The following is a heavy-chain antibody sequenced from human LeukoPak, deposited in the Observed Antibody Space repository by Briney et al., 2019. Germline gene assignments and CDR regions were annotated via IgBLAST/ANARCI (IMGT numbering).Heavy chain of an antibody. CDR2: ICSNGGNT. J-gene: IGHJ4*02. V-gene: IGHV3-23*01. D-gene: IGHD2-2*01. CDR3: AKVISSSCGIGGY. Sequence: GGSLRLSCTPPGFTFGNYWRTWVGQAPGKGLGWVSAICSNGGNTYYADSVRGRFTISRDTSKNTLYLQMNSLRVEDTAVYYCAKVISSSCGIGGYWGQGTLVTVSS. CDR1: GFTFGNYW.